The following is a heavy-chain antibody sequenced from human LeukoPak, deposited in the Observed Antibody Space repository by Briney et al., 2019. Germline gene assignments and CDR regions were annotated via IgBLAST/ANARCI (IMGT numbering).Heavy chain of an antibody. Sequence: GGSLRLSCAASGFTFDDYAMHWVRQAPGKGLEWVSGISWNSGSIGYADSVKGRFTISRDNAKNSLYLQMNSLRAEDTALYYCAKDIRGYYGSGSYYRWGQGTLVTVSS. CDR1: GFTFDDYA. CDR3: AKDIRGYYGSGSYYR. J-gene: IGHJ4*02. CDR2: ISWNSGSI. D-gene: IGHD3-10*01. V-gene: IGHV3-9*01.